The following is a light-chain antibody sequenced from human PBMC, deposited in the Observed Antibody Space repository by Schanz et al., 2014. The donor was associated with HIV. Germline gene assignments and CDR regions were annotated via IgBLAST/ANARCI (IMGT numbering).Light chain of an antibody. CDR2: GAS. J-gene: IGKJ2*03. V-gene: IGKV3-20*01. Sequence: EIVLTQSPGTQSLSPGERATLSCRASQSVSSYLAWYQQKPGQAPRLLIHGASTRAPGIPVRFSGSGSGTDFTLTISSLESEDFAVYYCQQYGGSPPYSFGQGTKLEIK. CDR1: QSVSSY. CDR3: QQYGGSPPYS.